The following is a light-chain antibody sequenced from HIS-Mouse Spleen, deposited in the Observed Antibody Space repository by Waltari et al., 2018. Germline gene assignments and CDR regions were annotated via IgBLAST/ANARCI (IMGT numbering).Light chain of an antibody. Sequence: DIVMTQSPLSLPVTPGEPASISCRSSQSLLHSNGYNYLDWYLQKPGQSPQLLIYLGSNRASGVPDRFSGSGSGTDFTLKISRVEAEDFATYYCQQANSFPPLTFGGGTKVEIK. CDR3: QQANSFPPLT. CDR2: LGS. V-gene: IGKV2-28*01. J-gene: IGKJ4*01. CDR1: QSLLHSNGYNY.